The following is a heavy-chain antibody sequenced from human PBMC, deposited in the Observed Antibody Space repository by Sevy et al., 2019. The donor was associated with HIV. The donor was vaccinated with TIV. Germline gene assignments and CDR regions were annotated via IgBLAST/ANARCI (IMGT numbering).Heavy chain of an antibody. Sequence: GESLKISCKGSGYSFTSYWIGWVRQMPGKGLEWMGIIYPGDSDTRYSPPFQGQVTISADKSISTAYLQWSSLKASDTAMYYCARSGYYDSSGYYSYFDYWGQGTLVTVSS. J-gene: IGHJ4*02. V-gene: IGHV5-51*01. CDR1: GYSFTSYW. CDR2: IYPGDSDT. CDR3: ARSGYYDSSGYYSYFDY. D-gene: IGHD3-22*01.